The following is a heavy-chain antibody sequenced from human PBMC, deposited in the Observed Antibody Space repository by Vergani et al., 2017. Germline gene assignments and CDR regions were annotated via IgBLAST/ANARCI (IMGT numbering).Heavy chain of an antibody. Sequence: EVQLVESGGGLVQPGRSLRLSCAASGFTFDDYAMHWVRQAPGKGLEWVSAISGSGGSTYYADSVKGRFTISRDNSKTTLYLQMNSLRAEDTAVYYCAKLVAVAGSGDWFDPWGQGTLVTVSS. J-gene: IGHJ5*02. V-gene: IGHV3-23*04. CDR2: ISGSGGST. CDR3: AKLVAVAGSGDWFDP. D-gene: IGHD6-19*01. CDR1: GFTFDDYA.